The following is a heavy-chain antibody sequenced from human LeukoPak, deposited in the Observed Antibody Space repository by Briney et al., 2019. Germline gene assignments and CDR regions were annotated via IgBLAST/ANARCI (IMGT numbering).Heavy chain of an antibody. J-gene: IGHJ6*02. D-gene: IGHD6-13*01. Sequence: GGSLRLSCAASGFTFSSYGMHWVRQAPGKGLEWVAVISYDGSNKYYADSVKGRFTISRDNSKNTLYLQMNSLRAEDTAVYYCVRDRGIASTGGYGMDVWGQGTTVTVSS. CDR2: ISYDGSNK. CDR1: GFTFSSYG. V-gene: IGHV3-30*03. CDR3: VRDRGIASTGGYGMDV.